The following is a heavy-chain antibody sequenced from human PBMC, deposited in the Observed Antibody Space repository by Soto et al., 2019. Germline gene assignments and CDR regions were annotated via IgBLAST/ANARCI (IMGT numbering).Heavy chain of an antibody. Sequence: QVQLVQSGAEVKKPRSSVKVSCKASGGTFSSHAFSWVRQAPGQGLEWMGGIIPNFGAANNAQKFQDRVSVTADESTSTVYMELSSLRSEDTALYYCARGGVRFFDWLLYGMFDSWGQGTLVTVSS. CDR3: ARGGVRFFDWLLYGMFDS. V-gene: IGHV1-69*01. D-gene: IGHD3-9*01. CDR1: GGTFSSHA. CDR2: IIPNFGAA. J-gene: IGHJ4*02.